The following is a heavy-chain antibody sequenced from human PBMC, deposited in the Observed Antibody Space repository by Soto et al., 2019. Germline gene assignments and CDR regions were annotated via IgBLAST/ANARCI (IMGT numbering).Heavy chain of an antibody. Sequence: PSETLSLTCTVSGRPISSYYWSWIRQPPGKGLEWIGYIYYSGSTNYNPSLKSRVTISVDTSKNQFSLKLSSVTAADTAVYYCARLWFGELDNWFDPWGQGTLVTVS. V-gene: IGHV4-59*01. J-gene: IGHJ5*02. CDR2: IYYSGST. D-gene: IGHD3-10*01. CDR1: GRPISSYY. CDR3: ARLWFGELDNWFDP.